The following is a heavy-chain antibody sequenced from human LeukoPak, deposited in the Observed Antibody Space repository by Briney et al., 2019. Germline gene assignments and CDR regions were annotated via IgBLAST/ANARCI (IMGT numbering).Heavy chain of an antibody. V-gene: IGHV3-23*01. CDR1: GFTFSSYA. J-gene: IGHJ4*02. Sequence: GGSLRLSCAASGFTFSSYAMSWVRQAPGKGLEWVSAISGIGGSTYYADSVKGRFTISRENSKNTLYLQMNSLRAEDTAVYYCAKDSIQLWYTPLWRYWGQGTLVTVSS. CDR2: ISGIGGST. CDR3: AKDSIQLWYTPLWRY. D-gene: IGHD5-18*01.